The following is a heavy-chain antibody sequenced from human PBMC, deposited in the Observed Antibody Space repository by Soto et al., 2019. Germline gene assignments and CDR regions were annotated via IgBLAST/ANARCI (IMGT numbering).Heavy chain of an antibody. Sequence: GGSLRLSCAASGFTFSSHGMHWVRQAPGKGLEWVAVIWYDGSNKYYADSVKGRFTISRDNSKNTVDLQMNSLRAEDTAVYYCARGPYYYGSGPFDYWGQGTLVTVSS. CDR3: ARGPYYYGSGPFDY. D-gene: IGHD3-10*01. CDR2: IWYDGSNK. V-gene: IGHV3-33*01. J-gene: IGHJ4*02. CDR1: GFTFSSHG.